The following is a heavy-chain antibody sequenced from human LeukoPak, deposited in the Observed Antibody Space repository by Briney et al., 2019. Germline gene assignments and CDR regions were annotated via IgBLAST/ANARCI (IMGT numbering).Heavy chain of an antibody. D-gene: IGHD3-9*01. CDR1: GFRFSGYS. CDR3: ARGAPRAYDILTGYNDY. Sequence: GGSLRLSCAASGFRFSGYSKKWARGSPGKGREGVLSFSSSSSYIYYADSVKGRFTISRDNAKNSLYLQMNSLRAEDTAVYYCARGAPRAYDILTGYNDYWGQGTLVTVSS. J-gene: IGHJ4*02. V-gene: IGHV3-21*01. CDR2: FSSSSSYI.